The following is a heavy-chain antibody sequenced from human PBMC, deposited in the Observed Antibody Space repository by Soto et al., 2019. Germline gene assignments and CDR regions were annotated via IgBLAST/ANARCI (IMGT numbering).Heavy chain of an antibody. CDR3: VRQRGAGSSAVDY. V-gene: IGHV4-59*08. CDR1: GGSISSYY. J-gene: IGHJ4*02. CDR2: VYYSGST. D-gene: IGHD2-15*01. Sequence: SSETLSLTCTVSGGSISSYYWSWIRQPQGKGLEWIGYVYYSGSTSYNPSLNSRVTISVDTSKNQFSLKLISVTAADTAVYYCVRQRGAGSSAVDYWGQETLVTISS.